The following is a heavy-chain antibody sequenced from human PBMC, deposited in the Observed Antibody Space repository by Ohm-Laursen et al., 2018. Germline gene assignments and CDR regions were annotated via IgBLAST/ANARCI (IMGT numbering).Heavy chain of an antibody. J-gene: IGHJ6*02. CDR3: ARFGVNHGMDV. V-gene: IGHV3-7*01. Sequence: SLRLSCTASGFTFSSDWMTWVRQPPGKGLEWVARIKVDGSEKYYVDSVKGRFTISRDDAKNSLYLQMSSLRAEDTAVYYCARFGVNHGMDVWGQGTTVTVSS. D-gene: IGHD3-16*01. CDR2: IKVDGSEK. CDR1: GFTFSSDW.